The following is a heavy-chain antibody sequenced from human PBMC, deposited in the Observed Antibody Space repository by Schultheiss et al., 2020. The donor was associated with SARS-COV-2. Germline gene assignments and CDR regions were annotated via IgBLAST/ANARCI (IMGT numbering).Heavy chain of an antibody. CDR2: IYYSGST. V-gene: IGHV4-59*01. CDR1: GGSISSYY. D-gene: IGHD2-2*01. Sequence: SETLSLTCTVSGGSISSYYWSWIRQPPGKGLEWIGYIYYSGSTNYNPSLKSRVTISVDTSKNQFSLKLSSVTAADTAVYYCASAGSVGCSSTSCSYGMDVWGQGTTVTVSS. J-gene: IGHJ6*02. CDR3: ASAGSVGCSSTSCSYGMDV.